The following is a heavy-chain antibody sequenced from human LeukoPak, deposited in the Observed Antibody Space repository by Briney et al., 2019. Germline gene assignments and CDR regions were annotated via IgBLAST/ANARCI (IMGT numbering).Heavy chain of an antibody. CDR2: ISDNGGST. J-gene: IGHJ4*02. D-gene: IGHD1-1*01. CDR3: VKDNEAGGSPFDR. V-gene: IGHV3-64D*06. CDR1: GFILRSHA. Sequence: GGSLRLSCSASGFILRSHAMHWVRQAPGKGLEYVSRISDNGGSTYYADSVKGRFTISRDNSKNTLYLQMSSLRAVDTAVYYCVKDNEAGGSPFDRWGQGTRVTVSS.